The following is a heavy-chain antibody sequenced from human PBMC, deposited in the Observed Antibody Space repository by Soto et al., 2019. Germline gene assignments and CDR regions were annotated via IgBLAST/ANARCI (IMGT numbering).Heavy chain of an antibody. V-gene: IGHV3-23*01. J-gene: IGHJ4*02. CDR1: GFPFSSCA. D-gene: IGHD6-19*01. CDR3: AKAGQWLGHLDD. CDR2: ISDSGDST. Sequence: GGCQRASCAASGFPFSSCAMGGVRQAPGKALEWVSSISDSGDSTYYADSVKRRFIIYRDDSKNTLHLQLNSLRAGDTAVYYCAKAGQWLGHLDDWGQGS.